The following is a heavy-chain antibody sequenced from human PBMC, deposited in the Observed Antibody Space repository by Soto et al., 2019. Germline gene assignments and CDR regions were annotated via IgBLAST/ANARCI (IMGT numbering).Heavy chain of an antibody. Sequence: LRLSCAASGFTFDDYAMHWVRQAPGKGLEWVSGISWNSGSIGYADSVKGRFTISRDNAKNSLYLQMNSLRAEDTALYYCAKGYYYDSSGYFDYWGQGTLVTVSS. CDR2: ISWNSGSI. V-gene: IGHV3-9*01. D-gene: IGHD3-22*01. J-gene: IGHJ4*02. CDR1: GFTFDDYA. CDR3: AKGYYYDSSGYFDY.